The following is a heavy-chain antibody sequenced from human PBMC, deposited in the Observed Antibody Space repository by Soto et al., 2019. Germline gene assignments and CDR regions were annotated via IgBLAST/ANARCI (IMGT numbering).Heavy chain of an antibody. D-gene: IGHD3-10*01. CDR3: AWMRGSGRYYSYYGMDV. V-gene: IGHV2-70*11. Sequence: GPTLVNPTQTFTLTRTFCRFSLSTSGMCVTWIRQPPARALEWLPRIDWEDHKYYSTSLKTRLTISKDTSTDHVVHTKTNMDTVDTATYYCAWMRGSGRYYSYYGMDVWGQGTTVTVSS. CDR2: IDWEDHK. CDR1: RFSLSTSGMC. J-gene: IGHJ6*02.